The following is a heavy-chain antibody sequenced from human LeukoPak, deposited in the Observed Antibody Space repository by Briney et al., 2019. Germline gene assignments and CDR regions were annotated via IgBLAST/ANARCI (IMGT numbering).Heavy chain of an antibody. V-gene: IGHV4-34*01. J-gene: IGHJ4*02. D-gene: IGHD4-17*01. CDR1: GGSFSGYY. Sequence: PSETLSLTCAVYGGSFSGYYWSWIRQPPGKGLEWIGEINHSGSTNYNPSLKSRVTISVDTSKNQFSLKLSSVTAADTAVYYCARRMTTSDYWGQGILVTVSS. CDR2: INHSGST. CDR3: ARRMTTSDY.